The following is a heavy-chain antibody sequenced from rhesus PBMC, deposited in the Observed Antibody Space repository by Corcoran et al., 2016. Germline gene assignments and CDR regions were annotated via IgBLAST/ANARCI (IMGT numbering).Heavy chain of an antibody. V-gene: IGHV1-111*02. Sequence: EVQLVQSGAEVKKPGASVKISCKASGYTFTDYYLHWVRQAPGKGLEWMGIVDPEDGEEIPAQKFQDRVTITADTSTDTAYMELSSLRSEDTAVYYCATDARGGSYSVDYWGQGVLVTVSS. CDR1: GYTFTDYY. CDR3: ATDARGGSYSVDY. D-gene: IGHD1-44*02. CDR2: VDPEDGEE. J-gene: IGHJ4*01.